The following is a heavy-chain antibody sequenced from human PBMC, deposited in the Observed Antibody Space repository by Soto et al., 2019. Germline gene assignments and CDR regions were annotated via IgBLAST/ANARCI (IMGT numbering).Heavy chain of an antibody. Sequence: PGGSLRLSCSASGFTFTSYVLRWVRQAPGKGLEWVSSISTGGSSTYYADSVKGRFTISRDNSKNTLYLQMNRLRAEDTAVYYCAKVNSSGWYFDAFDIWGQGTMVTVSS. CDR2: ISTGGSST. D-gene: IGHD6-19*01. J-gene: IGHJ3*02. CDR1: GFTFTSYV. CDR3: AKVNSSGWYFDAFDI. V-gene: IGHV3-23*01.